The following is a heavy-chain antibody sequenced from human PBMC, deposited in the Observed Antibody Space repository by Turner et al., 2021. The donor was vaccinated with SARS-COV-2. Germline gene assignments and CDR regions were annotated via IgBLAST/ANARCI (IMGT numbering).Heavy chain of an antibody. J-gene: IGHJ3*02. CDR1: GFTFSSYS. CDR2: ISSSSSYI. Sequence: EVQLVESGGGLVKPGGSLRLSCAASGFTFSSYSMNWVRQAPGKGLEWVSSISSSSSYIYYADSVEGRFTISRDNAKNSLYLQMNSLRAEDTAVYYCARWDNYYDSSGYYPDAFDIWGQGTMVTVSS. D-gene: IGHD3-22*01. CDR3: ARWDNYYDSSGYYPDAFDI. V-gene: IGHV3-21*01.